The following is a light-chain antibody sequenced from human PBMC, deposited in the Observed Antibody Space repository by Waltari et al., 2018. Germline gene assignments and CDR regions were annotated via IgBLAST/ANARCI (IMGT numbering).Light chain of an antibody. CDR1: QSVGTY. CDR3: QQRRNWPLT. Sequence: EIVLTQSPDILSFSPGERATLSCRASQSVGTYLAWYQQRPGQSPRLLIYDASYRATGIPARFSGSGSETDFTLTIISLQPEDFAVYYCQQRRNWPLTFGGGTRVQI. J-gene: IGKJ4*01. CDR2: DAS. V-gene: IGKV3-11*01.